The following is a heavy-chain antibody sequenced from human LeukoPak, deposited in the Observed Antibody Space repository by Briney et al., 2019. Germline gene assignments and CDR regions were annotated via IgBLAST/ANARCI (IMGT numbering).Heavy chain of an antibody. CDR2: IYYSGST. CDR1: GDSVNSGSYY. V-gene: IGHV4-61*01. CDR3: ARDRIVGGTYSRAFDI. Sequence: SETLSLTCTVSGDSVNSGSYYWSWIRQPPGKGLEWIGYIYYSGSTNYNPSLKSRVTISLDMSKNQFSLKLSAMTAADTAVYYCARDRIVGGTYSRAFDIWGQGTMVTVSS. J-gene: IGHJ3*02. D-gene: IGHD3-10*01.